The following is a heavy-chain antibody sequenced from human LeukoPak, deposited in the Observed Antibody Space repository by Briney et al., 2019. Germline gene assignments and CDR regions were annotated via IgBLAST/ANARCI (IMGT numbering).Heavy chain of an antibody. CDR1: GGSFSGYY. CDR3: ARAPYSSGWSPFDY. D-gene: IGHD6-19*01. J-gene: IGHJ4*02. Sequence: SETLSLTCAVYGGSFSGYYWSWIRQPPGKGLEWIGEINHSGSTNYNPSLQSRVTISVDTSKNQFSLKLGSVTAADTAVYYCARAPYSSGWSPFDYWGQGTLVTVSS. V-gene: IGHV4-34*01. CDR2: INHSGST.